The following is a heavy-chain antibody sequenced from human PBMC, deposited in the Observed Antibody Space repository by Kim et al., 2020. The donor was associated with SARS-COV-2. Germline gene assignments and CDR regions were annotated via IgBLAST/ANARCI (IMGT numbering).Heavy chain of an antibody. CDR3: ARDSGWNDGRNFDY. CDR1: GFTFSSYE. D-gene: IGHD1-1*01. V-gene: IGHV3-48*03. Sequence: GGSLRLSCAASGFTFSSYEMNWVRQAPGKGLEWVSYISSSGSTIYYADSVKGRFTISRDNAKNSLYLQMNSLRAEDTAVYYCARDSGWNDGRNFDYWGQGTLVTVSS. CDR2: ISSSGSTI. J-gene: IGHJ4*02.